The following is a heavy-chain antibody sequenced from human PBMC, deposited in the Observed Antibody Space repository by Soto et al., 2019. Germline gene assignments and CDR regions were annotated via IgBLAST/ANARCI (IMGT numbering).Heavy chain of an antibody. J-gene: IGHJ6*02. CDR2: INPNSGGT. V-gene: IGHV1-2*04. CDR3: ARKKAPERLWFGELLSGSDYYYGMDV. CDR1: GYTFTGYY. D-gene: IGHD3-10*01. Sequence: ASVKVSCKASGYTFTGYYMHWVRQAPGQGLEWMGWINPNSGGTNYAQKFQGWVTMTRDTSISTAYMELSRLRSDDTAVYYCARKKAPERLWFGELLSGSDYYYGMDVWGQGTTVTVSS.